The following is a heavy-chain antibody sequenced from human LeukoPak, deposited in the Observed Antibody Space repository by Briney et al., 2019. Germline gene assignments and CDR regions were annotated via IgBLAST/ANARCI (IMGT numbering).Heavy chain of an antibody. D-gene: IGHD1-7*01. J-gene: IGHJ4*02. V-gene: IGHV1-69*05. CDR1: GGTFSSYA. CDR2: IIPIFGTA. Sequence: ASVKVSCKASGGTFSSYAISWVRQAPGQGLEWMGGIIPIFGTANYAQKFQGRVTITTDESTSTAYMELSSLRSEDTAVYYCARNADWNYLKFDYWGQGTLVTVSS. CDR3: ARNADWNYLKFDY.